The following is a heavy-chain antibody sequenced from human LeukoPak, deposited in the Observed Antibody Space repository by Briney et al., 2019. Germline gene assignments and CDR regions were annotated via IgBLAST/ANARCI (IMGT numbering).Heavy chain of an antibody. CDR1: GFTFSSYN. Sequence: GGSLRLSCAASGFTFSSYNMNWVRQAPGRGLEWVSSISSSSSYIYYADSVKGRFTISRDNAKNSPYLQMNSLTAEDTAVYYCARGLYYDTSAPGDYWGQGTLVTVSS. D-gene: IGHD3-22*01. CDR3: ARGLYYDTSAPGDY. CDR2: ISSSSSYI. J-gene: IGHJ4*02. V-gene: IGHV3-21*04.